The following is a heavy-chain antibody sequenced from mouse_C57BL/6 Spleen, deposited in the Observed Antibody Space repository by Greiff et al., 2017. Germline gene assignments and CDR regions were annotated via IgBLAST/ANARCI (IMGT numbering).Heavy chain of an antibody. CDR3: ARGIGGSSSGYYFDY. Sequence: QVQLQQPGTELVKPGASVTLSCKASGYTFTSYWMHWVKQRPGQGLEWIGNINPSNGGTNYNDKFKSKATLTVDKSSSTAYMQLSSLTSEGSAVYYGARGIGGSSSGYYFDYWGQGTTLTVSS. D-gene: IGHD1-1*01. J-gene: IGHJ2*01. CDR2: INPSNGGT. V-gene: IGHV1-53*01. CDR1: GYTFTSYW.